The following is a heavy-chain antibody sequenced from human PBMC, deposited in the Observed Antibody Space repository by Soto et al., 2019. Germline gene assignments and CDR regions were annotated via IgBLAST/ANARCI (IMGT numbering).Heavy chain of an antibody. CDR1: GYTFTNCA. Sequence: QVQLVQSGAEEKKPGASVKVSCKASGYTFTNCALHWVRQAPGQRLEWLGWINAANGNTKYSQKFQDRVTITRDTSASTAYMGVSSLGSEYTAVSYCAREGYDFWSGSPYGLDVWGEGTTVAVSS. J-gene: IGHJ6*04. CDR3: AREGYDFWSGSPYGLDV. CDR2: INAANGNT. D-gene: IGHD3-3*01. V-gene: IGHV1-3*05.